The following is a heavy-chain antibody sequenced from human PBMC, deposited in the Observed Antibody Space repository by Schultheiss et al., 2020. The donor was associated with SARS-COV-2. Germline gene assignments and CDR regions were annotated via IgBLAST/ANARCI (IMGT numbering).Heavy chain of an antibody. CDR3: ARDHGGSYYPFDY. V-gene: IGHV3-21*05. D-gene: IGHD1-26*01. CDR1: GFTFSSYS. Sequence: GESLKISCAASGFTFSSYSMNWVRQAPGKGLEWVSYISSSSSYIYYADSVKGRFTISRDNAKNSLYLQMNSLRAEDTAVYYCARDHGGSYYPFDYWGQGTLVTVSS. J-gene: IGHJ4*02. CDR2: ISSSSSYI.